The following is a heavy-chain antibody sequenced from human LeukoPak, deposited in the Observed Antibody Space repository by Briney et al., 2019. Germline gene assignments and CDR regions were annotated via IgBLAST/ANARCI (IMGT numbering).Heavy chain of an antibody. V-gene: IGHV4-34*01. CDR1: GGSFSGYY. D-gene: IGHD3-10*01. Sequence: SETLSLTCAVYGGSFSGYYWSWSREPPGKGLEWMGEINHSGSTNYTPSLKSRVTISVDTSKNQFSLKLSSVTAADTAVYYCARSNMVRGVRALDYWGQGTLVTVSS. J-gene: IGHJ4*02. CDR3: ARSNMVRGVRALDY. CDR2: INHSGST.